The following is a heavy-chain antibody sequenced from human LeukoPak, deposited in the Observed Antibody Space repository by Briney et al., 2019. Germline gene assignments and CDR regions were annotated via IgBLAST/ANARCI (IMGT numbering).Heavy chain of an antibody. CDR2: INSDGLRT. CDR3: ARQMSGRRYYGMDV. D-gene: IGHD2-15*01. Sequence: GGSLRLSCAASGFTFSNYWMYWVRQAPGEGLVWVSLINSDGLRTTYADSVKGRFTISRDNANNTLSLQMNSLRAEDTAVYYCARQMSGRRYYGMDVWGQGPTVSVS. CDR1: GFTFSNYW. J-gene: IGHJ6*02. V-gene: IGHV3-74*01.